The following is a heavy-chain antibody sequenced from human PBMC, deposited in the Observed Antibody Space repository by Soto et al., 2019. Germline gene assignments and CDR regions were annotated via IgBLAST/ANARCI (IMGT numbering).Heavy chain of an antibody. J-gene: IGHJ4*02. CDR2: IWYDGSNK. Sequence: GRSLRLSCAASGFTFSSYGMHWVRQAPGKGLEWVAVIWYDGSNKYYADSVKGRFTISRDNSKNTLYLQMNSLRAEDTAVYYCARALNYGDLLDYWGQGTLVTVSS. CDR3: ARALNYGDLLDY. V-gene: IGHV3-33*01. CDR1: GFTFSSYG. D-gene: IGHD4-17*01.